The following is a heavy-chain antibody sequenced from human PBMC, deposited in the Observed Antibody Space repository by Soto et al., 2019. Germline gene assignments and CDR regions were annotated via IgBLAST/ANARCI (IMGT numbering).Heavy chain of an antibody. J-gene: IGHJ6*02. CDR3: AKDLDYSPASDYYYGMDV. CDR2: ISGSGGNT. V-gene: IGHV3-23*01. CDR1: GFTFSSYA. D-gene: IGHD4-4*01. Sequence: XGSLRLSCAASGFTFSSYAMSWVRQAPGKGLEWVSAISGSGGNTYYADSVKGRFTISRDNSKNTLYLQMNSLRAEDTAVYYCAKDLDYSPASDYYYGMDVWGQGTTVTVSS.